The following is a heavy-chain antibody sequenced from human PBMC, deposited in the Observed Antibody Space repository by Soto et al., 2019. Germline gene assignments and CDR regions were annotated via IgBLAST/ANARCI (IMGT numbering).Heavy chain of an antibody. Sequence: WGSLRLSSAASGSSFSNQYMDGVLQAPGEGLEWVARIRNKVNSYSTEYAASVEGRFTISRDDSRNSLYLQMDSLKTEDTAVYYCTPPWGDYRYLDLWGQGTLVTVSS. CDR3: TPPWGDYRYLDL. CDR2: IRNKVNSYST. V-gene: IGHV3-72*01. J-gene: IGHJ4*02. D-gene: IGHD4-17*01. CDR1: GSSFSNQY.